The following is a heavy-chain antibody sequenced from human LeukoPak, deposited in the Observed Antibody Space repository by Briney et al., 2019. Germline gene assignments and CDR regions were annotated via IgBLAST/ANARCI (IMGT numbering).Heavy chain of an antibody. V-gene: IGHV1-69*06. Sequence: GASVKVSCKASGGTFSSYAISWVRQAPGQGLEWMGGIIPIFGTANYAQKFQGRVTITADKSTSTAYMELSSLRSEDTAVYYCARGDYVWGSQGLYYFDYWGQGTLVTVSS. CDR2: IIPIFGTA. D-gene: IGHD3-16*01. J-gene: IGHJ4*02. CDR1: GGTFSSYA. CDR3: ARGDYVWGSQGLYYFDY.